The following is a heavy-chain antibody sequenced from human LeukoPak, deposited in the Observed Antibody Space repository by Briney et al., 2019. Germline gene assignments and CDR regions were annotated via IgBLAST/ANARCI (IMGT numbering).Heavy chain of an antibody. CDR1: GGTFSSHA. Sequence: SSVKVSFKASGGTFSSHAISWVRQAPGQGLEWVGGIIPIFGTTNYAQKFQGRVTITTDESTSTGYMELRSLRSDDTAVYYCARGDSGYDYGFDNWGQGTLVAVSS. D-gene: IGHD5-12*01. J-gene: IGHJ4*02. CDR3: ARGDSGYDYGFDN. CDR2: IIPIFGTT. V-gene: IGHV1-69*05.